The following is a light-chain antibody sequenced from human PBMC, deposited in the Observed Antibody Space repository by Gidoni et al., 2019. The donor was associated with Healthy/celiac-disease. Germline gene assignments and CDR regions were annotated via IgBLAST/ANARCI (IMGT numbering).Light chain of an antibody. CDR3: QAWYSSTPV. V-gene: IGLV3-1*01. CDR1: KLGDKY. Sequence: SYELTQPPSVSVSPGQTASITCSGDKLGDKYACWYQQKPGQSPVLVIYQDSKRPSGSPERFSGSNSGNTATLTISGTQAMDEADYYCQAWYSSTPVFGTGPKVTVL. J-gene: IGLJ1*01. CDR2: QDS.